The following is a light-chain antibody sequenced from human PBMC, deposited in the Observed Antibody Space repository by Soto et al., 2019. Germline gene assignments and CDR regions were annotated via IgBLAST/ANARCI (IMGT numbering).Light chain of an antibody. CDR1: LSISNY. Sequence: DIPMTQSTPSLSASVGDTVTISSRASLSISNYLNWYQQKPGTAPKLLIYAASSLQSGVPSRFSGSGSGTDFTLTISSLQIEDFATYFCQQSDSTPRTFGQGTKVEIK. V-gene: IGKV1-39*01. CDR2: AAS. J-gene: IGKJ1*01. CDR3: QQSDSTPRT.